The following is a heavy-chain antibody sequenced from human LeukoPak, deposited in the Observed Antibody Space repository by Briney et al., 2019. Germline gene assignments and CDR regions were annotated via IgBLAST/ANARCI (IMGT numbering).Heavy chain of an antibody. J-gene: IGHJ6*02. CDR2: IWYDGSKK. V-gene: IGHV3-33*01. D-gene: IGHD4-17*01. Sequence: GGSLRLSCAASGFSFSSYGMHWVRQAPGKGLEWVAVIWYDGSKKYYADSVKGRFIISRDNSKNSLYLQMNSLRDEDTAVYYCARGNSDYGDYWGMDVWGQGTTVTVSS. CDR1: GFSFSSYG. CDR3: ARGNSDYGDYWGMDV.